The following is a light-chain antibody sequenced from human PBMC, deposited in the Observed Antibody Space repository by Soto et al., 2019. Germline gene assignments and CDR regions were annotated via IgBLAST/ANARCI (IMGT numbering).Light chain of an antibody. J-gene: IGKJ2*01. CDR1: QSVSSN. CDR3: QQYNNWPRT. Sequence: EIVMTQSPATLYVSPGERATLSCRASQSVSSNLAWYQQKPGQAPRLLIYGASTRATGIPARFSGSGSGTDFTLTISSLQSEDFAVYYCQQYNNWPRTFGQGTKLEIK. CDR2: GAS. V-gene: IGKV3-15*01.